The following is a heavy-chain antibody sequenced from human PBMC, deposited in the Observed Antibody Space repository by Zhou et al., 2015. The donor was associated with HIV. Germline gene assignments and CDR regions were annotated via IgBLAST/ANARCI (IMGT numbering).Heavy chain of an antibody. D-gene: IGHD4-23*01. Sequence: QVQLVQSGAEVKRPGSSVKVSCQASGVTFTNYAISWVRQAPGQGLEWMGGIIPIFGTANYAQKFQGRVTITADESTSTAYMELSSLRSEDTAVYYCARSTLYGGNLVAPDYWGQGTLVTVSS. CDR1: GVTFTNYA. J-gene: IGHJ4*02. V-gene: IGHV1-69*01. CDR3: ARSTLYGGNLVAPDY. CDR2: IIPIFGTA.